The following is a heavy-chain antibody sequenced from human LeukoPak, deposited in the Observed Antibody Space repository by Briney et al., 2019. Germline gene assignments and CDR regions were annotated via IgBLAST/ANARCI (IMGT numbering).Heavy chain of an antibody. CDR3: AREYTLYRSGWFLDY. CDR1: GDSSYSSIYY. D-gene: IGHD6-19*01. V-gene: IGHV4-39*07. CDR2: IDYSGNT. J-gene: IGHJ4*02. Sequence: SETLSLTCAVSGDSSYSSIYYWGWVRQPPGKGLEWIGSIDYSGNTYYNPSLKSRATISTDTSRSQFSLKLSSVTAADTAVYYCAREYTLYRSGWFLDYWGQGTVVSVSS.